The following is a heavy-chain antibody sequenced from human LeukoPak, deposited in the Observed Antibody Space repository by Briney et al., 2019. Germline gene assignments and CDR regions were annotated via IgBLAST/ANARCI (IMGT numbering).Heavy chain of an antibody. CDR2: IYPGDSDT. CDR3: ARGVPAAIRYYYYGMDV. V-gene: IGHV5-51*01. CDR1: GYSFTSYW. Sequence: HGESLKISCKGSGYSFTSYWIGWVRQMPGKGLEWMGIIYPGDSDTRYSPSFQGQVTISADKSISTAYLQWSSLKASDTAMYYCARGVPAAIRYYYYGMDVWGQGTTATVSS. J-gene: IGHJ6*02. D-gene: IGHD2-2*02.